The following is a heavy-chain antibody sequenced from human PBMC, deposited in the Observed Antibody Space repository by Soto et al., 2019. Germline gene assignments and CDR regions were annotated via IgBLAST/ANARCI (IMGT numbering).Heavy chain of an antibody. CDR3: AAAYYYDSSGYYYGDDALDI. D-gene: IGHD3-22*01. V-gene: IGHV3-7*03. J-gene: IGHJ3*02. Sequence: EVQLVESGGALVQPGGSLRLSCAASGFSFTNYWMKWVRQAPGKGLEWVANIKHDGTETYYVDSVKGRFTISRDNARNALYLYMNSLRADETAVYYCAAAYYYDSSGYYYGDDALDIWGQGTVVTVSS. CDR2: IKHDGTET. CDR1: GFSFTNYW.